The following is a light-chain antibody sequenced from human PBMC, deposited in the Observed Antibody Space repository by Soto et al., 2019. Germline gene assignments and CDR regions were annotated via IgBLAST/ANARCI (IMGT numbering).Light chain of an antibody. V-gene: IGKV2-28*01. CDR1: QTPLSSNRYNY. Sequence: VVTHSPLSLPAPTGEPASISFWSSQTPLSSNRYNYLDWYLQKPGQPPQLLIYLGSNRASGVPDRFSGSGSGTDFTLKISRVEAEYVGVYYCVQALQSPPWTFGQGTEADIK. J-gene: IGKJ1*01. CDR2: LGS. CDR3: VQALQSPPWT.